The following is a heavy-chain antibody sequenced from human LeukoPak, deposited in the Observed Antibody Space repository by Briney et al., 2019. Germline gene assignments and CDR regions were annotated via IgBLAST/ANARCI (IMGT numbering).Heavy chain of an antibody. J-gene: IGHJ4*02. V-gene: IGHV3-30*04. D-gene: IGHD6-19*01. CDR1: GFTFSSYA. Sequence: GGSLRLSCAASGFTFSSYAMHWVRQAPGKGLEWVAVISYDGSNKYYADSVKGRFTISRDNSKNTLYLQMNSLRAEDTAVYYCARDRISHSVAGPGGYWGQGTLVTVSS. CDR3: ARDRISHSVAGPGGY. CDR2: ISYDGSNK.